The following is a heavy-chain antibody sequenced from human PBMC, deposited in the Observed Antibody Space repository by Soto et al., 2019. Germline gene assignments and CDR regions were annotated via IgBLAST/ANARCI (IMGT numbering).Heavy chain of an antibody. CDR2: IYYSGST. V-gene: IGHV4-30-4*01. D-gene: IGHD1-26*01. Sequence: SETLSLTCTVSGGSISSGDYYWSWIRQPPGKGLEWIGYIYYSGSTYYNPSLKSRVTISVDTSKNQFSLELSSVTAADTAVYYCAREGGSGSYGFDYWGQGTLVTVSS. CDR3: AREGGSGSYGFDY. CDR1: GGSISSGDYY. J-gene: IGHJ4*02.